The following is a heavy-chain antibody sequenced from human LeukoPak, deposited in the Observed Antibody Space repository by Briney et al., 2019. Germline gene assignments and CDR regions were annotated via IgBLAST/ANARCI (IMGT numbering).Heavy chain of an antibody. D-gene: IGHD2-2*01. J-gene: IGHJ6*03. CDR3: ARRGVVVPAARTPEYYYYYMDV. CDR2: INPSGGST. V-gene: IGHV1-46*01. CDR1: GYTFTSYY. Sequence: ASVKVSCKASGYTFTSYYMHWVRQAPGQGLEWMGIINPSGGSTSYAQKFQGRVTMTRDMSTSTVYMELSSLRSEDTAVYYCARRGVVVPAARTPEYYYYYMDVWGKGTTVTVSS.